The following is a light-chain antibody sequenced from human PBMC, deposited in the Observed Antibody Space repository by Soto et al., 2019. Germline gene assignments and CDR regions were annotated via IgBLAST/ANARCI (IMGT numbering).Light chain of an antibody. J-gene: IGKJ4*01. CDR1: QSVSSN. V-gene: IGKV3-15*01. CDR3: QQYYNWPPLT. CDR2: GAS. Sequence: EVVMTQPPVTLSVSPGERATLSCRASQSVSSNLAWYQQKPGQAPRLLIYGASTRATGIPARFSGSGSGTEFTLTISSLQSEDFAVYYCQQYYNWPPLTFGGGTKVEIK.